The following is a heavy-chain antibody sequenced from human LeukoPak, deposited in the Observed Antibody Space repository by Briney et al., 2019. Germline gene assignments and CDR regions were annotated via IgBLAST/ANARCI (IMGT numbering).Heavy chain of an antibody. CDR1: GFTFSSYS. CDR3: ARDSWVTPFDY. D-gene: IGHD5-18*01. V-gene: IGHV3-21*01. CDR2: ISASSNFI. Sequence: GGSLRLSCVVSGFTFSSYSMSWVRQAPGKGLEWVSSISASSNFISYADSVKGRFTISRDNAKKSLYLQMNSVRAEDTAVYYCARDSWVTPFDYWGQGTLVTVSS. J-gene: IGHJ4*02.